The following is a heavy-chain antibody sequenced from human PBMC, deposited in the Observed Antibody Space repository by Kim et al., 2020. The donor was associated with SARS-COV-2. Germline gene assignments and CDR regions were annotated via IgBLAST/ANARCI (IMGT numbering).Heavy chain of an antibody. CDR2: INPSGGST. D-gene: IGHD4-17*01. CDR3: ARDWGPGTVTNQLDY. V-gene: IGHV1-46*01. J-gene: IGHJ4*02. Sequence: ASVKVSCKASGYTFTSYYMHWVRQAPGQGLEWMGIINPSGGSTSYAQKFQGRVTMTRDTSTSTVYMELSSLRSEDTAVYYCARDWGPGTVTNQLDYWGQGTLVTVSS. CDR1: GYTFTSYY.